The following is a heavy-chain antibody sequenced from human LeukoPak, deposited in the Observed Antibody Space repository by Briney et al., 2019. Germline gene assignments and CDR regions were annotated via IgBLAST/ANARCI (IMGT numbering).Heavy chain of an antibody. Sequence: PSETLSLTCTVSGGSISSGGYYWSWIRQHPGKGLEWIGYIYYSGSTYYNLSLKSRVTISVDTSKNQFSLKLSSVTAADTAVYYCARATLTRRGYSYGHIDYWGQGTLVTVSS. CDR2: IYYSGST. V-gene: IGHV4-31*03. CDR1: GGSISSGGYY. D-gene: IGHD5-18*01. J-gene: IGHJ4*02. CDR3: ARATLTRRGYSYGHIDY.